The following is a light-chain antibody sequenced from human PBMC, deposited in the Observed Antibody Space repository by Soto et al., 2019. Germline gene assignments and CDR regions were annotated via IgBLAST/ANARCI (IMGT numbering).Light chain of an antibody. CDR3: SSYTTSSTVV. V-gene: IGLV2-14*01. J-gene: IGLJ2*01. Sequence: QSVLTQPASVSGSPGQSITMSCTGTSSDVGGYNSVSWYQQHPGKAPKLMIYDVSNRPSGVSNRFSGSKSGNTASLTISGLQAEDEADYYCSSYTTSSTVVFGGGTKLTVL. CDR1: SSDVGGYNS. CDR2: DVS.